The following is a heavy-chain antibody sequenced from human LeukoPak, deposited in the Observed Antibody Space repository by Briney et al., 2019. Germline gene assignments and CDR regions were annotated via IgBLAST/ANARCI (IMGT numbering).Heavy chain of an antibody. Sequence: GGSLRLSCAASGFTFSSYAMHWVRQAPGKGLEWVAVISYDGSNKYYADSVKGRFTISRDNSKNTLYLQMNSLRAEDTAVYYCAKSAIAAAGISINWFDPWGQGTLVTVSS. CDR3: AKSAIAAAGISINWFDP. J-gene: IGHJ5*02. CDR1: GFTFSSYA. V-gene: IGHV3-30-3*02. CDR2: ISYDGSNK. D-gene: IGHD6-13*01.